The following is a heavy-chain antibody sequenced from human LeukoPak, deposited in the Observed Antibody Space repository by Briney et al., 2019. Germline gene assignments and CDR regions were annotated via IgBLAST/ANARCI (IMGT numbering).Heavy chain of an antibody. J-gene: IGHJ4*02. CDR2: IIPIFGTA. CDR3: AAVASYYRDRELLY. D-gene: IGHD3-10*01. CDR1: GGTFSSYA. Sequence: ASVKVSCKASGGTFSSYAISWVRQAPGQGLEWMGGIIPIFGTANYAQKFQGRVTITADKSTSTAYMELSSLRSEDTAVYYCAAVASYYRDRELLYWGQGTLVTVSS. V-gene: IGHV1-69*06.